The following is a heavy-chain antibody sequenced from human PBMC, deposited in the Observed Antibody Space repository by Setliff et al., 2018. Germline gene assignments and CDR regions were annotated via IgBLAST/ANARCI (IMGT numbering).Heavy chain of an antibody. CDR3: ARLALTGYDSSGYYYALDYYYYMDV. CDR2: IGHNSRTI. Sequence: GGSLRLSCAASGFTFSEYNMNWVRQAPGKGPEWVSYIGHNSRTIHYADSVKGRFTVSRDNAKNSLYLQMNSLRADDTAVYYCARLALTGYDSSGYYYALDYYYYMDVWGKGTTVTVSS. CDR1: GFTFSEYN. V-gene: IGHV3-48*01. J-gene: IGHJ6*03. D-gene: IGHD3-22*01.